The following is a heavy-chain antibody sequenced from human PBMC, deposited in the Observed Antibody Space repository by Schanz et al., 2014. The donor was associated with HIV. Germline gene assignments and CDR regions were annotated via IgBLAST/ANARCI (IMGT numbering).Heavy chain of an antibody. J-gene: IGHJ4*02. CDR2: ISYDGSIK. D-gene: IGHD6-13*01. V-gene: IGHV3-30*18. Sequence: QVQLVESGGGVVQPGRSLRLSCVASGFTFSIYGMHWVRQAPAKGLEWVAVISYDGSIKEYADSVKGRFAISRDNSKNTVYLQMNSLRGEDSAVYYCAKVGRIYSTTWIDHWGQGTLVTVSS. CDR1: GFTFSIYG. CDR3: AKVGRIYSTTWIDH.